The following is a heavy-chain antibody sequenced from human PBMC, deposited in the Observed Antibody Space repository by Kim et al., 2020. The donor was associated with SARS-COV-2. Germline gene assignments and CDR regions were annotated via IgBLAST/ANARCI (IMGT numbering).Heavy chain of an antibody. CDR2: ISYDGSNK. V-gene: IGHV3-33*05. Sequence: GGSLRLSCAASGFTFSSYGMHWVRQAPGKGLEWVAVISYDGSNKYYADSVKGRFTISRDNSKNTLYLQMNSLRAEDTAVYYCARGALNSSSWLGRYYYYYYGMDVWGQGTTVTVSS. CDR3: ARGALNSSSWLGRYYYYYYGMDV. J-gene: IGHJ6*02. D-gene: IGHD6-13*01. CDR1: GFTFSSYG.